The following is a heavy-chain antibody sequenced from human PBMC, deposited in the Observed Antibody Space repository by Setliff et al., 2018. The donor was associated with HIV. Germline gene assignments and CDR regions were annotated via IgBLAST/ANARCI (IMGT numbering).Heavy chain of an antibody. CDR3: ASGSGYCTKGDCYIGVHRTPDKYYFDS. D-gene: IGHD2-8*01. CDR1: GDSLSNYV. Sequence: SVKVSCKASGDSLSNYVITWVRRAPGQGLEWMGGIVPLFGTTNYAQNFQGRLTITTDQIMTTAYMELTSLRSEDTAVYYCASGSGYCTKGDCYIGVHRTPDKYYFDSWGQGTLVTVS. CDR2: IVPLFGTT. J-gene: IGHJ4*02. V-gene: IGHV1-69*05.